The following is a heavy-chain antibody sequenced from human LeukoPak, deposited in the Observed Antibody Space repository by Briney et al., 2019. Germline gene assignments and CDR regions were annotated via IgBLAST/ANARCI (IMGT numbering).Heavy chain of an antibody. CDR2: IYYSGST. V-gene: IGHV4-39*01. CDR3: ARHRKIAAPLDY. J-gene: IGHJ4*02. Sequence: PSETLSLTCTVSGGSISSSSYYWGWLRQPPGTGLEWIGSIYYSGSTYYNPSLKSRVTISVDTSKNQFSLKLSSVTAADTAVYYCARHRKIAAPLDYWGQGTLVTVSS. CDR1: GGSISSSSYY. D-gene: IGHD6-13*01.